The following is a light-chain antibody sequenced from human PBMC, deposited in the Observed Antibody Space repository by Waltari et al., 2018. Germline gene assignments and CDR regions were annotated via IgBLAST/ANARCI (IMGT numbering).Light chain of an antibody. CDR2: WAS. V-gene: IGKV4-1*01. Sequence: DIVMTQSPDSLAVSLGERATINCKSSQSVLYSPNNKNYLAWYPQKPGQPPKLLIYWASTRESGVPDRFSGSGSGTDFTLTISSLQAEDVAVYYCQQYYSTPPTFGQGTKVEIK. CDR1: QSVLYSPNNKNY. CDR3: QQYYSTPPT. J-gene: IGKJ1*01.